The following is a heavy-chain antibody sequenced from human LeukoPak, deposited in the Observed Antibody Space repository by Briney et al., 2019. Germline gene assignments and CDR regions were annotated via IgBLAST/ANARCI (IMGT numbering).Heavy chain of an antibody. CDR3: ARAVAGTPIDY. Sequence: ASVKVSCKASGYTFTSYYMHWVRQAPGQGLEWMGIINPSGGSTSYAQKFQGRVTMTRDTSTSTAYMELRSLRSDDTAVYYCARAVAGTPIDYWGQGTLVTVSS. D-gene: IGHD6-19*01. CDR1: GYTFTSYY. J-gene: IGHJ4*02. CDR2: INPSGGST. V-gene: IGHV1-46*01.